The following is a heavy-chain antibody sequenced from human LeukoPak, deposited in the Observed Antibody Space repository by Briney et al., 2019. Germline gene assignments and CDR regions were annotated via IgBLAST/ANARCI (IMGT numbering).Heavy chain of an antibody. J-gene: IGHJ4*02. CDR2: IYYSGST. D-gene: IGHD2-2*01. V-gene: IGHV4-39*07. Sequence: SETLSLTCTVSGGSISSSSYYWGWIRQPPGKGLEWIGSIYYSGSTYYNPSLKSRVTISVDTSKNQFSLKLSSVTAADTAVYYCAREAGETQLTGYWGQGTLVTVSS. CDR3: AREAGETQLTGY. CDR1: GGSISSSSYY.